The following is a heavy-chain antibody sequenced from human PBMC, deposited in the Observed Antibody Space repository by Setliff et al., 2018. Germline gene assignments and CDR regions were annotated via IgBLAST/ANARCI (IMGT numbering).Heavy chain of an antibody. D-gene: IGHD1-1*01. J-gene: IGHJ4*02. Sequence: SETLSLTCSVSGDSIGRGGYYWSWVRQQPGKGLEWIASIYYSGSTYYNPSLKGRLTISVDTAQNQFSLRLTSVTAADTAVYYCARTGTYRYFDYWGQGALVTVSS. CDR2: IYYSGST. V-gene: IGHV4-31*03. CDR1: GDSIGRGGYY. CDR3: ARTGTYRYFDY.